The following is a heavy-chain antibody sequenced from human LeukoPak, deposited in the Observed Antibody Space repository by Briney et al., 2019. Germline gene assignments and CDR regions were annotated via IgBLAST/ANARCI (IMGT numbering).Heavy chain of an antibody. CDR1: GFTVSSNY. Sequence: PGGSLRLSCAASGFTVSSNYMSWVRQAPGKGLEWVSVIYSGGSTYYADSVKGRFTISRDNSKNTLYLQMNSLRAEDTAVYYCARDMDLMGDSDDYWGQGTLVTVSS. D-gene: IGHD2-21*02. CDR3: ARDMDLMGDSDDY. V-gene: IGHV3-66*01. CDR2: IYSGGST. J-gene: IGHJ4*02.